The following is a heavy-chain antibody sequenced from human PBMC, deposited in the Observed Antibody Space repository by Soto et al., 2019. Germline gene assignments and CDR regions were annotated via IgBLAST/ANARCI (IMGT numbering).Heavy chain of an antibody. Sequence: SVKVSCKASGFTFTSSAVQWVRQARGQRLEWIGWIVVGSGNTNYAQKFQERVTITRDMSTSTAYMELSSLRSEDTAVYYCAASRYYYDSSGGPYDYWGQGTLVTVS. CDR1: GFTFTSSA. V-gene: IGHV1-58*01. CDR2: IVVGSGNT. J-gene: IGHJ4*02. CDR3: AASRYYYDSSGGPYDY. D-gene: IGHD3-22*01.